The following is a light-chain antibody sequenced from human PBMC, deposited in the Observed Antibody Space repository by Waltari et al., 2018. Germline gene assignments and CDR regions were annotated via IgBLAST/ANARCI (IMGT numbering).Light chain of an antibody. CDR3: CSFAGTTTYYV. J-gene: IGLJ1*01. Sequence: QSALTQPASVSGSPGQSITISCTGTSSDVGSYNLVSWYQQRQGKAPKLMIYEVNKRPSGVSNRCSGSKSGNTASLTISGLRAEDEADYYCCSFAGTTTYYVFGTGTQVTVL. V-gene: IGLV2-23*02. CDR2: EVN. CDR1: SSDVGSYNL.